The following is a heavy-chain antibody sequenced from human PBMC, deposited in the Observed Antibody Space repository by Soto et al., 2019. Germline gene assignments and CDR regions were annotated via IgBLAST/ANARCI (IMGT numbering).Heavy chain of an antibody. Sequence: PSETLSLTCTVSGGSISSGDYYWSWIRQPPGKGLEWIGYIYYSGSTYYNPSLKSRVTISVDTSKNQFSLKLSSVTAADSSVYYCARVSGGLLRRPGPFDYWGQGTLVTVSS. CDR2: IYYSGST. D-gene: IGHD3-16*01. CDR3: ARVSGGLLRRPGPFDY. CDR1: GGSISSGDYY. J-gene: IGHJ4*02. V-gene: IGHV4-30-4*02.